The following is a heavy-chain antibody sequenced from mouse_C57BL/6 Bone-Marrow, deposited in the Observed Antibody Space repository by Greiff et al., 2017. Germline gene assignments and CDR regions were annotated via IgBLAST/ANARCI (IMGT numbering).Heavy chain of an antibody. V-gene: IGHV5-12*01. CDR2: ISNGGGST. J-gene: IGHJ2*01. CDR3: ARQGDY. Sequence: DVQLQESGGGLVQPGGSLKLSCAASGFTFSDYYMYWVRQTPEKRLEWVAYISNGGGSTYYPDTVKGRFTISRDNAKNTLYLQMSRLKSEDTAMYYCARQGDYWGQGTTLTVSS. CDR1: GFTFSDYY.